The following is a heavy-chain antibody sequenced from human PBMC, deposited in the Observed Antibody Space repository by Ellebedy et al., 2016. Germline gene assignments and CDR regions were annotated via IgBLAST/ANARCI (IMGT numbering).Heavy chain of an antibody. CDR2: ISAYNGNT. V-gene: IGHV1-18*01. Sequence: ASVKVSCKASGYTFTSYGISWVRQAPGQGLEWMGWISAYNGNTNYAQKLQGRVTMTTDTSTSTAYMELRSPRSDDTAVYYCARDLTLHCSSTSCYKYYFDYWGQGTLVTVSS. D-gene: IGHD2-2*02. J-gene: IGHJ4*02. CDR3: ARDLTLHCSSTSCYKYYFDY. CDR1: GYTFTSYG.